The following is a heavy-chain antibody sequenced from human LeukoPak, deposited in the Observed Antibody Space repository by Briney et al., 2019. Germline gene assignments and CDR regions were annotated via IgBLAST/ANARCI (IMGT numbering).Heavy chain of an antibody. Sequence: GGSLRLSCAASGFSFSDYAIHWVRQAPGKGLEWVSAISGSGGSTYYADSVKGRFTISRDNSKNTLYLQMNSLRAEDTAVYYCANFRRISGYGMDVWGQGTTVTVSS. J-gene: IGHJ6*02. CDR3: ANFRRISGYGMDV. CDR2: ISGSGGST. V-gene: IGHV3-23*01. D-gene: IGHD3-10*01. CDR1: GFSFSDYA.